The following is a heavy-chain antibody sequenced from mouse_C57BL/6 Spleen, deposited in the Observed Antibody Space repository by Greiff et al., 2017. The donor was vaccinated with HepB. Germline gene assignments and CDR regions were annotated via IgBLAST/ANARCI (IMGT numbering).Heavy chain of an antibody. J-gene: IGHJ4*01. V-gene: IGHV5-16*01. D-gene: IGHD2-4*01. Sequence: EVKLVESEGGLVQPGRSMKLSCTASGFTFSDYYMAWVRQVPEKGLEWVANINYDGSSTYYLDSLKSRFIISRDNAKNSLYLQMSSLKSEDTATYYCARDGGLRRDGYAMDYWGQGTSVTVSS. CDR2: INYDGSST. CDR3: ARDGGLRRDGYAMDY. CDR1: GFTFSDYY.